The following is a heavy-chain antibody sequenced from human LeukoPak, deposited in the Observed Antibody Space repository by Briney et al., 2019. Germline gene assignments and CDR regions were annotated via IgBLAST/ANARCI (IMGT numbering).Heavy chain of an antibody. D-gene: IGHD5-18*01. J-gene: IGHJ4*02. CDR3: AKDKGPGYSFDY. CDR2: ISSSSSYI. Sequence: GGSLRLSCAASGFTFSSYSMNWVRQAPGKGLEWVSSISSSSSYIYYADSVKGRFTISRDNAKNSLYLQMNSLRAEDTAVYYCAKDKGPGYSFDYWGQGTPVTVSS. V-gene: IGHV3-21*04. CDR1: GFTFSSYS.